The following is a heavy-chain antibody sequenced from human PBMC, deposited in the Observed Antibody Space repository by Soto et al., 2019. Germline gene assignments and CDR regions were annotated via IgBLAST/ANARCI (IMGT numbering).Heavy chain of an antibody. V-gene: IGHV1-2*02. CDR3: TRGGGVGVAGSAAFDM. J-gene: IGHJ3*02. D-gene: IGHD3-3*01. CDR2: INPATGAA. CDR1: GYPVTAYY. Sequence: QLHLVQSGAVVKKPGASVTVSCSASGYPVTAYYMHWVRQAPGRGLEWMGGINPATGAAKYTPTFQGRVTMTRDPSTSKGFMELSGMTSGDTAVFYGTRGGGVGVAGSAAFDMWGQGPLVTVS.